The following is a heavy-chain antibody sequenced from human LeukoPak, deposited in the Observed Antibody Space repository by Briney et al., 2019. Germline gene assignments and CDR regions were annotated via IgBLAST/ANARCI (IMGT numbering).Heavy chain of an antibody. CDR1: GITFNNYW. J-gene: IGHJ4*02. V-gene: IGHV3-74*01. D-gene: IGHD6-19*01. Sequence: GGSLRLSCAASGITFNNYWLHWVRQAPGKGLVWVSRIDTDGSGTIYADSVKGRFTISRDNAKNTLYLQMTSLRAEDTAVYYCARGGFSSGLDYWGQGILVTVSS. CDR2: IDTDGSGT. CDR3: ARGGFSSGLDY.